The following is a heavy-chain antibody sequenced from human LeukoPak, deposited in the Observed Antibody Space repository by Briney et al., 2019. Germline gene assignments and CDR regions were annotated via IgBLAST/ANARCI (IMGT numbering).Heavy chain of an antibody. CDR3: ARDQTYCGGDCYGY. CDR1: GFTFSSYW. Sequence: PGGSLRLSCAASGFTFSSYWMGWVRQAPGKGLEWVANIKQDGSEKYYVDSVKGRFTISRDNAKNSLYLQMNSLRAEDTAVYYCARDQTYCGGDCYGYWGQGTLVTVSS. V-gene: IGHV3-7*01. D-gene: IGHD2-21*01. J-gene: IGHJ4*02. CDR2: IKQDGSEK.